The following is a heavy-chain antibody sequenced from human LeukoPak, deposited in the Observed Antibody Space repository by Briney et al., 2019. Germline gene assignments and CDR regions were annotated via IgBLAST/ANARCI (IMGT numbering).Heavy chain of an antibody. J-gene: IGHJ4*02. CDR3: ATSPCSGGSCFSGYFDF. CDR2: ISGSGVST. D-gene: IGHD2-15*01. Sequence: GSLRLSCAASGFTFSSYAMNWVRQAPGKGLEWVSAISGSGVSTYYADSVKGRFTISRDSSRNTLYLQMNSLRAEDTSIYYCATSPCSGGSCFSGYFDFWGQGTPVTVSS. V-gene: IGHV3-23*01. CDR1: GFTFSSYA.